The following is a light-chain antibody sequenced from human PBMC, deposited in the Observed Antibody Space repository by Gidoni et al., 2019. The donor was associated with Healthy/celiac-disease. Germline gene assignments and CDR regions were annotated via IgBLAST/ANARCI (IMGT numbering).Light chain of an antibody. J-gene: IGKJ1*01. CDR3: QQSYSAPWT. CDR2: AAS. Sequence: DIQMTHSPSSLSASVGDTVTITCRASQTIINYLNWYQQKPGKAPKLLINAASSLQSGVPSRFGGSGSETDFTLTISSLQPEDFATYYCQQSYSAPWTFGQGTKVEI. V-gene: IGKV1-39*01. CDR1: QTIINY.